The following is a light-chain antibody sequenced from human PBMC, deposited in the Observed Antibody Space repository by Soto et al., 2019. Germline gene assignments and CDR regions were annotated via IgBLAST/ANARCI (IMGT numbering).Light chain of an antibody. CDR1: QSVSSSY. V-gene: IGKV3-20*01. Sequence: EIVLTQSPGTLSLSPGERATRSCRASQSVSSSYLAWYQQKPGQAPRLLIYGASSRATGIPDRFSGSGSGTDFTLTIIRLDPEDFAVHYCQQYGSSPNTFGPGTKVDIK. CDR2: GAS. CDR3: QQYGSSPNT. J-gene: IGKJ3*01.